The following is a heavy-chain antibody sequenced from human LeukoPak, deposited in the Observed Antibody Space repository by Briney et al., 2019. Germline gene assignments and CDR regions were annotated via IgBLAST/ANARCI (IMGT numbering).Heavy chain of an antibody. CDR2: IYTSGST. V-gene: IGHV4-4*07. CDR1: GGSISSYY. J-gene: IGHJ2*01. Sequence: SETLSLTCTVSGGSISSYYWSWIRQPAGKGLEWIGRIYTSGSTNYNPSLKSRVTMSVDTSKNQFSLKLNSVTAADTAVYYCARAEYYYDSSGYRNWYFDLWGRGTLVTVSS. D-gene: IGHD3-22*01. CDR3: ARAEYYYDSSGYRNWYFDL.